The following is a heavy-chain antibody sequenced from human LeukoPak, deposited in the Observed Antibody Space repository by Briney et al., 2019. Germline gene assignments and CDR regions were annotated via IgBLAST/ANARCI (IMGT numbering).Heavy chain of an antibody. CDR3: ARAQSQLLWFGEIPTHFDS. J-gene: IGHJ4*02. CDR2: IYSGGDT. D-gene: IGHD3-10*01. V-gene: IGHV3-53*01. CDR1: GLTVRSTY. Sequence: SGGSLRPSCAASGLTVRSTYMNWVRQAPGKGLEWLSIIYSGGDTYYADSVKGRCTISRDNSKNMLYLQLDSLKAEDTAVYYCARAQSQLLWFGEIPTHFDSWGRGTLVTVST.